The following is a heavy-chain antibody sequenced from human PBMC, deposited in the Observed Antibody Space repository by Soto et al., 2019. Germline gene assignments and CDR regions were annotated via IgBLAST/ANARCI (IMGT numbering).Heavy chain of an antibody. CDR2: ISGSGGST. CDR3: ANSAKAAAGEYYYYHYYMDV. D-gene: IGHD2-2*01. CDR1: GFTFSSYA. J-gene: IGHJ6*03. V-gene: IGHV3-23*01. Sequence: PGGSLRLSCAASGFTFSSYAMSWVRQAPGKGLEWVSAISGSGGSTYYADSVKGRFTISRDNSKNTLYLQMNSLRAEDTAVYYCANSAKAAAGEYYYYHYYMDVWGKGTTVTVSS.